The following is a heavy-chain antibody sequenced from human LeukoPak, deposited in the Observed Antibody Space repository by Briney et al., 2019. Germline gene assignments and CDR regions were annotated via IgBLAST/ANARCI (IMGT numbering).Heavy chain of an antibody. CDR3: ARDMNYYDSSGYHFDY. CDR1: GFTVSSNY. CDR2: ISSSSSYI. D-gene: IGHD3-22*01. Sequence: NPGGSLRPSCAASGFTVSSNYMSWVRQAPGKGLEWVSSISSSSSYIYYADSVKGRFTISRDNAKNSLYLQMNSLRAEDTAVYYCARDMNYYDSSGYHFDYWGQGTLVTVSS. J-gene: IGHJ4*02. V-gene: IGHV3-21*01.